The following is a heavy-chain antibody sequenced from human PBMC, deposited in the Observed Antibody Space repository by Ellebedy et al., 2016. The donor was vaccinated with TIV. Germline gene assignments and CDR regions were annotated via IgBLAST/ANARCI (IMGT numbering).Heavy chain of an antibody. J-gene: IGHJ4*02. CDR2: IAFDGTNI. CDR1: GFTFSSYA. V-gene: IGHV3-30*18. D-gene: IGHD4-23*01. CDR3: VKEPFRGNPDVES. Sequence: GESLKISCAASGFTFSSYAMHWVRQAPGKGLEWVAGIAFDGTNIYYADSVKGRFTISRDNSKNTLYLQMNSLTADDTALYYCVKEPFRGNPDVESWGQGTLVTVSS.